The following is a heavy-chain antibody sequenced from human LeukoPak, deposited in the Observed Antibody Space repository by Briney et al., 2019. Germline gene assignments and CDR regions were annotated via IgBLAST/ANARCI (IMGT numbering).Heavy chain of an antibody. CDR1: GFTFSSYS. Sequence: PGGSLRLSCAASGFTFSSYSMNWVRQAPGKGLEWVSSISSSSSYIYYADSVKGRFTISRDNAKNSLYLQMNSLRAEDTAVYYCARAKPPRWTPFSGYSGQGSLVTVSS. D-gene: IGHD2/OR15-2a*01. V-gene: IGHV3-21*01. J-gene: IGHJ4*02. CDR2: ISSSSSYI. CDR3: ARAKPPRWTPFSGY.